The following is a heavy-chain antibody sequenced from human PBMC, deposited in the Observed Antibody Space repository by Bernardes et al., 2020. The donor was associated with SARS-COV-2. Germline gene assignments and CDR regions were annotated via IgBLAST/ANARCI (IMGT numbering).Heavy chain of an antibody. CDR3: ARHYYDSYYYGMDV. Sequence: GGSLRLSCAASGFTFRSYAMSWVRQAPGKGLEWVSAISGSGGSTYYADSVKGRFTISRDNSKNTLYLQMNSLRAEDTAVYYCARHYYDSYYYGMDVWGQGTTVTVSS. J-gene: IGHJ6*02. D-gene: IGHD3-22*01. CDR2: ISGSGGST. V-gene: IGHV3-23*01. CDR1: GFTFRSYA.